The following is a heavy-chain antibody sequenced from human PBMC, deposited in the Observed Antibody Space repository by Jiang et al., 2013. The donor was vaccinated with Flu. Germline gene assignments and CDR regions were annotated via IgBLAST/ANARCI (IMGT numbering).Heavy chain of an antibody. J-gene: IGHJ3*02. D-gene: IGHD6-19*01. CDR2: IYWDDDE. V-gene: IGHV2-5*02. CDR1: GFSLRTSGVG. Sequence: KPTQTLTLTCTFSGFSLRTSGVGVGWIRQPPGKALEWLALIYWDDDERYSPSLRSRLTITKDTSKNQVVLTMTNMDPLDTATYYCAHAYTSGWYGGAFDIWGQGTMVTISS. CDR3: AHAYTSGWYGGAFDI.